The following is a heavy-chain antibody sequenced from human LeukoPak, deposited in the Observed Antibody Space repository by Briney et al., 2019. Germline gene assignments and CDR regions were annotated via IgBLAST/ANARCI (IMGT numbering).Heavy chain of an antibody. CDR3: ARGGYYQEIDY. V-gene: IGHV4-59*01. Sequence: SSETLSLTCTVSGGSISSYYWSWIRQPPGKGLEWIGYIYYSGSTNYNPSLKSRVTISVDTSKNQFSLKLSSVTAADTAVYYCARGGYYQEIDYWGQGTLVTVSS. D-gene: IGHD3-22*01. CDR2: IYYSGST. J-gene: IGHJ4*02. CDR1: GGSISSYY.